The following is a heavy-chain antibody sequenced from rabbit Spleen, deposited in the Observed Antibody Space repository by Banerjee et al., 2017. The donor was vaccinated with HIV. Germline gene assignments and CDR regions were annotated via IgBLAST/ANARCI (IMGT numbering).Heavy chain of an antibody. D-gene: IGHD1-1*01. CDR3: TRAGTGSSRTGYANYDL. V-gene: IGHV1S40*01. CDR2: IFGGSTDDS. Sequence: EESGGDLVKPGASLTLTCTASGFSVSSAYYMCWVRQAPGKGLEWITCIFGGSTDDSYYASGAKGRFTIYKVSSTTVTLQMTSLTAAAAATYFCTRAGTGSSRTGYANYDLWGPGTLVTVS. J-gene: IGHJ6*01. CDR1: GFSVSSAYY.